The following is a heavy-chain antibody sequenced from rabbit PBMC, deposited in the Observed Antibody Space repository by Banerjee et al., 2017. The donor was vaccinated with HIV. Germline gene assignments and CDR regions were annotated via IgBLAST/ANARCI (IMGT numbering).Heavy chain of an antibody. D-gene: IGHD8-1*01. Sequence: LTLTCTASGFSFSNKYVMCWVRQAPGKGLEWIACINTSSGNTVYASWVNGRFTISSDNAQNTVDLQMTSLTAADTATHFCAKSTYLDYFELWGQGTLVTVS. CDR2: INTSSGNT. CDR1: GFSFSNKYV. J-gene: IGHJ4*01. V-gene: IGHV1S43*01. CDR3: AKSTYLDYFEL.